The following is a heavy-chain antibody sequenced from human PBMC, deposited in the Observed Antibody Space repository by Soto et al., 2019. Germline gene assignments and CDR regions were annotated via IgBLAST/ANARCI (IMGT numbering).Heavy chain of an antibody. CDR1: GYTFTSYG. V-gene: IGHV1-18*01. CDR3: ARETVFCSGGSCYRFNGMDV. Sequence: VSCKASGYTFTSYGISWVRQAPGQGLEWMGWISAYNGNTNYAQKLQGRVTMTTDTSTSTAYMELRSLRSDDTAVYYCARETVFCSGGSCYRFNGMDVWGQGTTDTVSS. D-gene: IGHD2-15*01. J-gene: IGHJ6*02. CDR2: ISAYNGNT.